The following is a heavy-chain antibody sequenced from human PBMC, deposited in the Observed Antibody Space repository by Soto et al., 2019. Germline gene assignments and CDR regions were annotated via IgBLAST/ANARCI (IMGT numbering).Heavy chain of an antibody. V-gene: IGHV5-51*01. Sequence: GESLKISCQGSGYSFTSYWIGWVRQMPGKALEWMGIVYPGDSDTRYSPSFQGHVSVSVDKSINTAYLQWSSLKASDTAIYYCARGGLQLWSNFEYWGQGTLVTSPQ. CDR1: GYSFTSYW. D-gene: IGHD1-1*01. CDR3: ARGGLQLWSNFEY. J-gene: IGHJ4*02. CDR2: VYPGDSDT.